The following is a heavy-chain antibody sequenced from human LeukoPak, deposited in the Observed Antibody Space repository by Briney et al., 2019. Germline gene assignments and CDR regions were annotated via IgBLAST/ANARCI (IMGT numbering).Heavy chain of an antibody. V-gene: IGHV1-8*01. J-gene: IGHJ4*02. CDR3: ARSPGGSSGYDLHYFDY. D-gene: IGHD5-12*01. CDR1: GYTFTSYD. Sequence: ASVKVSCKASGYTFTSYDINWVRQATGQGLEWMGWMNPNSGDTGYAQKFQGRVTMTRNTSISTAYMELSSLRSEDTAVYYCARSPGGSSGYDLHYFDYWGQGTLVTVSS. CDR2: MNPNSGDT.